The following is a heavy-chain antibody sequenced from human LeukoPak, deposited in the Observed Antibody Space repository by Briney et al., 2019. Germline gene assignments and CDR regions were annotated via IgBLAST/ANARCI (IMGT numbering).Heavy chain of an antibody. Sequence: SETLSLTCAVYGGSFSGYYWSWIRQPPGKGLEWIGEINHSGSTNYNPSLKSRVTISVDTSKNQFSLKLSSVTAADTAVYYCARDPHTAMVTFDYWGQGTLVTVSS. J-gene: IGHJ4*02. CDR1: GGSFSGYY. CDR3: ARDPHTAMVTFDY. CDR2: INHSGST. D-gene: IGHD5-18*01. V-gene: IGHV4-34*01.